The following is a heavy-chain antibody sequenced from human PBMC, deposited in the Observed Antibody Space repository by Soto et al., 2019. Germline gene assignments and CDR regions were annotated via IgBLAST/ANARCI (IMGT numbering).Heavy chain of an antibody. CDR3: ARAAPEADYYYGMDV. Sequence: SETLSLTCGVYGGSFSGFYWSWTRQSPGKGLEWIGEINHSGSTNYNPSLKSRVTISVDTSKNQFSLKLSSVTAADTAVYYCARAAPEADYYYGMDVWGQGTTVTVS. V-gene: IGHV4-34*01. CDR1: GGSFSGFY. CDR2: INHSGST. D-gene: IGHD6-19*01. J-gene: IGHJ6*02.